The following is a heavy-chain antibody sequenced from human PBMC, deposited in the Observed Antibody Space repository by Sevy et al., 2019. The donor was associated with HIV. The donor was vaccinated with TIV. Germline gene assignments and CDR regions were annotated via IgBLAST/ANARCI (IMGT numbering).Heavy chain of an antibody. CDR2: IRYDGSNK. J-gene: IGHJ4*02. CDR3: ANCALYSRSWYGALDY. V-gene: IGHV3-30*02. D-gene: IGHD6-13*01. CDR1: GFTFSSYG. Sequence: GGSLRLSCAASGFTFSSYGMHWVRQAPGKGLEWVAFIRYDGSNKYYADSVKGRFTISRDNSKNTLYLQMNSLRAEDTAVYYCANCALYSRSWYGALDYWGQGTLVTVSS.